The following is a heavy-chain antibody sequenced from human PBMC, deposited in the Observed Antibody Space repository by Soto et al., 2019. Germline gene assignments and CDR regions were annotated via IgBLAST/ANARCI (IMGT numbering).Heavy chain of an antibody. D-gene: IGHD6-13*01. CDR2: ISSSGSTI. J-gene: IGHJ5*02. Sequence: PVGSLRLSGAASGFTFSSSEMNWVRQAPGKGLEWVSYISSSGSTIYYADSVKGRFTISRDNAKNSLYLQMNSLRAEDTAVYYCARVPGSAAGSKNWFDPWGQGTLV. CDR3: ARVPGSAAGSKNWFDP. V-gene: IGHV3-48*03. CDR1: GFTFSSSE.